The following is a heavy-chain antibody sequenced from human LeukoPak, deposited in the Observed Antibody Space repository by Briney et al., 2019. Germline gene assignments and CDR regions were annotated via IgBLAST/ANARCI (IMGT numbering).Heavy chain of an antibody. D-gene: IGHD3-22*01. CDR3: ARGGNYYDSSGYFGY. Sequence: SVKVSCKASGGTFSSYAISWVRQAPGQGLEWMGGTIPMFGTADYAQKFQGRVTITTDESTTTAYMELSSLRSEDTAVYYCARGGNYYDSSGYFGYWGQGTLVTVSS. J-gene: IGHJ4*01. CDR1: GGTFSSYA. V-gene: IGHV1-69*05. CDR2: TIPMFGTA.